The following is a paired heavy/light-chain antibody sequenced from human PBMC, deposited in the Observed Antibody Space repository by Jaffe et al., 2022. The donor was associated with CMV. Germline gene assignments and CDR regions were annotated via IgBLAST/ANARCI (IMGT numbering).Heavy chain of an antibody. V-gene: IGHV3-11*01. D-gene: IGHD5-12*01. CDR1: GFTFSDYY. J-gene: IGHJ4*02. CDR2: ISSSGSTI. CDR3: ARWDIVATIWMSMPDHYFDY. Sequence: QVQLVESGGGLVKPGGSLRLSCAASGFTFSDYYMSWIRQAPGKGLEWVSYISSSGSTIYYADSVKGRFTISRDNAKNSLYLQMNSLRAEDTAVYYCARWDIVATIWMSMPDHYFDYWGQGTLVTVSS.
Light chain of an antibody. CDR2: GAS. CDR3: QQYGSSPFIT. CDR1: QSVSSSY. Sequence: EIVLTQSPGTLSLSPGERATLSCRASQSVSSSYLAWYQQKPGQAPRLLIYGASSRATGIPDRFSGSGSGTDFTLTISRLEPEDFAVYYCQQYGSSPFITFGQGTRLEIK. V-gene: IGKV3-20*01. J-gene: IGKJ5*01.